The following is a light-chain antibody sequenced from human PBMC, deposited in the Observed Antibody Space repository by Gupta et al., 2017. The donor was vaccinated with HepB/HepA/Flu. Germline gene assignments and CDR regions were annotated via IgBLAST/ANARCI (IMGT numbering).Light chain of an antibody. CDR2: AAT. V-gene: IGKV1-39*01. CDR1: QSISTY. J-gene: IGKJ2*01. CDR3: IQGARTPLT. Sequence: DIQMHPSPSSLSASVGDSFTITSRASQSISTYLNWYQHKPGKAPKRLIYAATSFQSGVPSRCSGSGSGTDFTLKISRLEAEDVAIDYCIQGARTPLTFGQGTKLEIK.